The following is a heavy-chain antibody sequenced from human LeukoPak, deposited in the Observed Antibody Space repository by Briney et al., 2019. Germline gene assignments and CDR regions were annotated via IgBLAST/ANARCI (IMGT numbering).Heavy chain of an antibody. D-gene: IGHD5-12*01. CDR3: ATELGATIHDQTGPFI. CDR1: GYTLTQLS. V-gene: IGHV1-24*01. Sequence: GASVKVSCRVSGYTLTQLSMHWVRQAPGNGLECMGGFDPEDGETFYAQKFQGRVTMTEDASTDTAYMELSSLRSEDAAGYYCATELGATIHDQTGPFIWGQGTLVTVSS. CDR2: FDPEDGET. J-gene: IGHJ4*02.